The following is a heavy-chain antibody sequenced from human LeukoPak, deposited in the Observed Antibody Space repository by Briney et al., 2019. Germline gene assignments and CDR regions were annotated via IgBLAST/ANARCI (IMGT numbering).Heavy chain of an antibody. CDR3: AREEDSGYDFGWFDP. Sequence: ASVTVSCKASGYTFTGYYMHWVRQAPGQGLEWMGWINTNTGNPTYAQGFTGRFVFSLDTSVSTAYLQISSLKAEDTAVYYCAREEDSGYDFGWFDPWGQGTLVTVSS. D-gene: IGHD5-12*01. J-gene: IGHJ5*02. V-gene: IGHV7-4-1*02. CDR1: GYTFTGYY. CDR2: INTNTGNP.